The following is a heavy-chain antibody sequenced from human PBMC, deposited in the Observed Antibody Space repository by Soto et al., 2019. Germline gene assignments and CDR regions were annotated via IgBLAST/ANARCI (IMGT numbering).Heavy chain of an antibody. CDR3: TSESQRRSSGLDAFDI. Sequence: QVQLQESGPGLVKPSQTLSLTCTVSGGSISSGGYYWTWIRQHPGKGMEWIGYIYYSGNTKYNSSLKSRVTISVDTSKNQFSLKLKSVTAADTAGYYCTSESQRRSSGLDAFDIWGQGTMVTVSS. CDR1: GGSISSGGYY. V-gene: IGHV4-31*03. D-gene: IGHD3-22*01. CDR2: IYYSGNT. J-gene: IGHJ3*02.